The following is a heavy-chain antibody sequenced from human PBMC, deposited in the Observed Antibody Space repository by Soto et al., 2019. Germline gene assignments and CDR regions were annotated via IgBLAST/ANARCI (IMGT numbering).Heavy chain of an antibody. CDR2: IVVGSGNT. V-gene: IGHV1-58*02. Sequence: SVKVSCKASGFTFTSSAMQWVRQARGQRLEWIGWIVVGSGNTNYAQKFQERVTITRDMSTSTAYMELSSLRSEDTAVYYCAADRSKYCSRTSRFVFYYYGMGVWGQGTTVTVSS. J-gene: IGHJ6*02. CDR3: AADRSKYCSRTSRFVFYYYGMGV. D-gene: IGHD2-2*01. CDR1: GFTFTSSA.